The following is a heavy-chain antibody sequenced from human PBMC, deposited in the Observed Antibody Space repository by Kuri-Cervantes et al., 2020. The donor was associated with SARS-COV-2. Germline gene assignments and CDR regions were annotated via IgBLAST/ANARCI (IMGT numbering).Heavy chain of an antibody. D-gene: IGHD3-10*01. V-gene: IGHV1-2*04. Sequence: ASVKVSCKASGYTFTGYYMHWVRQAPGQGLEWMGWINPNSGGTNYAQKFQGWVTMTRDTSGTGYMELSRLRSDDTAVYYCARGMVRGLIQSYYYGMDVWGQGTTVTVSS. CDR1: GYTFTGYY. CDR2: INPNSGGT. CDR3: ARGMVRGLIQSYYYGMDV. J-gene: IGHJ6*02.